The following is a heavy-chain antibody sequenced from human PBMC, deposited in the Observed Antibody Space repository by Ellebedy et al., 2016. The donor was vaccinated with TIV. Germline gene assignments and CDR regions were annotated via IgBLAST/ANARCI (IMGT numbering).Heavy chain of an antibody. D-gene: IGHD5-24*01. CDR3: ARATSGFDY. CDR1: GFTFSNHD. Sequence: GEALKISCAASGFTFSNHDMHWVRPPTGKGLDWDSGITSAGDTYYLGSVKGRFILSRDSAKNSLYLQMNILTAEDMAVYYCARATSGFDYWGQGALATVSS. J-gene: IGHJ4*02. CDR2: ITSAGDT. V-gene: IGHV3-13*01.